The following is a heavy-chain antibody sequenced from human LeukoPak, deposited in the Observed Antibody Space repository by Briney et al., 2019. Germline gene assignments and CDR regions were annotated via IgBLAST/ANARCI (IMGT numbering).Heavy chain of an antibody. CDR2: INHSGST. CDR1: GGSFSGCY. Sequence: SETLSLTCAVYGGSFSGCYWSWIRQPPGKGLEWIGEINHSGSTNYNPSLKSRVTISVDTSKNQFSLKLSSVTAADTAVHYCARGVGRGYYTRNWFDPWGQGTLVTVSS. CDR3: ARGVGRGYYTRNWFDP. D-gene: IGHD3-3*01. J-gene: IGHJ5*02. V-gene: IGHV4-34*01.